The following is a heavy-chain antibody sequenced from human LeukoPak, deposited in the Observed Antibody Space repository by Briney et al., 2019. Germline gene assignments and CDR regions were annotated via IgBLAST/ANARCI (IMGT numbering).Heavy chain of an antibody. CDR3: ARAQYSSNFNWLDP. J-gene: IGHJ5*02. D-gene: IGHD6-13*01. V-gene: IGHV1-18*01. Sequence: GASVKVSCKASGYTFTSYGISWVRQAPGQGLEWMGWISAYNGNTNYAQKLQGRVTMTTDTSTSTAYMELRSLRSDDTAVYYCARAQYSSNFNWLDPWGQGTLVTVSS. CDR2: ISAYNGNT. CDR1: GYTFTSYG.